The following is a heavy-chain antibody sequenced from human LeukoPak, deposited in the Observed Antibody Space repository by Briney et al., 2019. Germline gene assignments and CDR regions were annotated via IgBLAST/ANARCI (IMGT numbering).Heavy chain of an antibody. J-gene: IGHJ4*02. V-gene: IGHV3-20*04. CDR1: GFIFDDFG. D-gene: IGHD1-26*01. CDR3: ASGGIYYGAAFDF. CDR2: INWNGANT. Sequence: PGGSLRLSCAASGFIFDDFGMNWVRQAPGKGLEWVSGINWNGANTDYGNSVKGRFTISRDNAKNSLYLQMNSLRAEDTALYYCASGGIYYGAAFDFWGQGSLVTVS.